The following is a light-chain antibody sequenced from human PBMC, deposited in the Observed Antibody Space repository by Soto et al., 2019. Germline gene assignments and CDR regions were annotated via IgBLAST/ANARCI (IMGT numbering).Light chain of an antibody. CDR2: GAS. CDR1: QSVSSK. CDR3: QQYNNWPRT. V-gene: IGKV3-15*01. J-gene: IGKJ1*01. Sequence: EIVMTQAPATLSWCPGESATLSCRASQSVSSKLAWYQQKTGQAPRLLIYGASTRATGIPARFSGSVSGTELNRTISRLQSEDCAVYYGQQYNNWPRTXGQGTKVDIK.